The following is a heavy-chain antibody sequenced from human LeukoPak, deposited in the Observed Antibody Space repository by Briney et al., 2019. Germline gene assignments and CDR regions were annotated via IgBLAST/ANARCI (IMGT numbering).Heavy chain of an antibody. CDR3: ARDLPYYGSGSTMSFDI. CDR1: GYTFTGYY. CDR2: INPNSGGT. Sequence: ASVKVSCKASGYTFTGYYMHWVRQAPGQGLEWMGWINPNSGGTNYALKFQGRVTMTRDTSISTAYMELSRLRSDDTAVYYCARDLPYYGSGSTMSFDIWGQGTMVTVSS. D-gene: IGHD3-10*01. V-gene: IGHV1-2*02. J-gene: IGHJ3*02.